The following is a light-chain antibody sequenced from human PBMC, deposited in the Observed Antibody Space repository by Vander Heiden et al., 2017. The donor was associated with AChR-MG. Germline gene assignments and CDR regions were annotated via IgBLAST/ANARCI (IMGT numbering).Light chain of an antibody. Sequence: DIVLTQSPGTLSLSPGERATLSCRASQSVSSSYLAWYQQKPGQAPRLLIPGASSRATGIPDRFSGSGSGADCTRTSTRLEPEDFAVYYCQQYGGSPWTFGQGTKVEIK. J-gene: IGKJ1*01. CDR1: QSVSSSY. V-gene: IGKV3-20*01. CDR3: QQYGGSPWT. CDR2: GAS.